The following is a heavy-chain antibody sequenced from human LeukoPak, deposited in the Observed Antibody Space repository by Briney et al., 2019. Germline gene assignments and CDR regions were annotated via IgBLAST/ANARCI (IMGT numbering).Heavy chain of an antibody. J-gene: IGHJ6*02. CDR3: AKPSVLRFLEWLLLDV. V-gene: IGHV3-30*18. Sequence: PGRSLRPSCAASGFTFSSYGMHWVRQAPGKGLEWVAVISYDGGNKYYADSVKGRFTISRDNSKNTLYLQMNSLRAEDTAVYYCAKPSVLRFLEWLLLDVWGQGTTVTVSS. CDR1: GFTFSSYG. D-gene: IGHD3-3*01. CDR2: ISYDGGNK.